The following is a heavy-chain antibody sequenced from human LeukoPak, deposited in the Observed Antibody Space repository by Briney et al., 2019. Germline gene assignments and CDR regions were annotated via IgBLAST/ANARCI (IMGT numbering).Heavy chain of an antibody. CDR1: GFTFSSYW. CDR3: TSKLDGYNP. D-gene: IGHD5-24*01. V-gene: IGHV3-73*01. CDR2: IRSKANSYAT. J-gene: IGHJ5*02. Sequence: GGSLRLSCAASGFTFSSYWMSWVRQASGKGLEWVGRIRSKANSYATAYAASVKGRFTISRDDSKNTAYLQMNSLKTEDTAVYYCTSKLDGYNPWGQGTLVTVSS.